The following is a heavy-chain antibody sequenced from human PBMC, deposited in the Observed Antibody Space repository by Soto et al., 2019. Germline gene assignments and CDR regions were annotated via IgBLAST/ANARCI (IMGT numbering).Heavy chain of an antibody. V-gene: IGHV1-2*04. CDR3: ARGTPYYDILTGYYTMRFDAFDI. J-gene: IGHJ3*02. CDR2: INPNSGGT. D-gene: IGHD3-9*01. CDR1: GYTFTGYY. Sequence: ASVKVSCKASGYTFTGYYMHWVRQAPGQGLEWMGWINPNSGGTNYAQKFQGWVTMTRGTSISTAYMELSRLRSDDTAVYYCARGTPYYDILTGYYTMRFDAFDIWGQGTMVTVSS.